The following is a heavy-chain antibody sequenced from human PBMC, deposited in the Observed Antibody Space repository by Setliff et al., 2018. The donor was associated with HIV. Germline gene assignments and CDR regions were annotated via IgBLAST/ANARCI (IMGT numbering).Heavy chain of an antibody. J-gene: IGHJ2*01. CDR2: IIPIFGTP. D-gene: IGHD2-15*01. CDR1: GGTFSNYT. CDR3: ARGEAVVAAAKDWYFDL. Sequence: SVKVSCKTSGGTFSNYTISWVRQAPGQGLEWMGGIIPIFGTPNYAQKFQGRVTITADESTSTAYMELSSLRSEDTAVYYCARGEAVVAAAKDWYFDLWGRGTLVTVSS. V-gene: IGHV1-69*13.